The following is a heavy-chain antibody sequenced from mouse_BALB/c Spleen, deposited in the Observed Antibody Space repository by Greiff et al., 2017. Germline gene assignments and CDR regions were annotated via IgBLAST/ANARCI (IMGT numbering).Heavy chain of an antibody. CDR2: ISSGSSTI. CDR3: ARSPHYGKGYYAMDY. CDR1: GFTFSSFG. V-gene: IGHV5-17*02. D-gene: IGHD2-1*01. J-gene: IGHJ4*01. Sequence: DVKLVESGGGLVQPGGSRKLSCAASGFTFSSFGMHWVRQAPEKGLEWVAYISSGSSTIYYADTVKGRFTISRDNPKNTLFLQMTSLRSEDTAMYYCARSPHYGKGYYAMDYWGQGTSVTVSS.